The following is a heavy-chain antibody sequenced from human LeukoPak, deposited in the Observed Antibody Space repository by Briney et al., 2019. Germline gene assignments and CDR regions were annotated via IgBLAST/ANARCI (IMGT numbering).Heavy chain of an antibody. CDR3: ARSMDSRLVVVVPAAMVAFDI. CDR2: IIPILGIP. D-gene: IGHD2-2*01. CDR1: GGTFSSYT. Sequence: PAAAVKVSCKASGGTFSSYTISWVRQAPGQGLEWMGRIIPILGIPNYAQKFQGRVTITADKSTSTAYMELSSLRSEDTAVHYCARSMDSRLVVVVPAAMVAFDIWGQGTMVTVSS. J-gene: IGHJ3*02. V-gene: IGHV1-69*02.